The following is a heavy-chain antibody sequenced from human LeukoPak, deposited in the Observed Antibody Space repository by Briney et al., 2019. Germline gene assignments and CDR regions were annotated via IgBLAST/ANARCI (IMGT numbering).Heavy chain of an antibody. CDR1: GDSVSNNNDG. CDR3: SRGWLQQGFDY. J-gene: IGHJ4*02. Sequence: SQTLSLTCAISGDSVSNNNDGWNWIRQSPSRGLEWLGRTYYWSKWNNDYAVSVKSRITINADTSKNQFSLHLYSVTPEDTAVYYCSRGWLQQGFDYWGQGTLVTVSS. D-gene: IGHD5-24*01. V-gene: IGHV6-1*01. CDR2: TYYWSKWNN.